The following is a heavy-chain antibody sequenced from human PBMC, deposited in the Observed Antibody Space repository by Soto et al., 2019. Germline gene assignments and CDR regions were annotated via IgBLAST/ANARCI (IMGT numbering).Heavy chain of an antibody. CDR3: SRVYRSLGAFLM. V-gene: IGHV3-48*01. CDR2: ISSSSSTI. D-gene: IGHD3-16*01. J-gene: IGHJ1*01. CDR1: GFTFSSYS. Sequence: GGSLRLTCAASGFTFSSYSMNWVRQAPGKGLEWVSYISSSSSTIYYADSVKGRFTISRDNSKHTLYLEMNSLRVEDTAVYYLSRVYRSLGAFLMWGQ.